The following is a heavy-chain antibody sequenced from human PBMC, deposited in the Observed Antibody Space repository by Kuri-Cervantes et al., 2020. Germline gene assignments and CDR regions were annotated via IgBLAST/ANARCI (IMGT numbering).Heavy chain of an antibody. D-gene: IGHD2-2*01. CDR3: ARDSTDIVVVPAAIVGRNGYFGYYYYGMDV. CDR2: IKQDGSEK. Sequence: GGSLRLSCAASGFTFSNYAMSWVRQAPGKGLEWVANIKQDGSEKYYVDSVKGRFTISRDNAKNSLYLQMNSLRDEDTAVYYCARDSTDIVVVPAAIVGRNGYFGYYYYGMDVWGQGTTVTVSS. J-gene: IGHJ6*02. V-gene: IGHV3-7*01. CDR1: GFTFSNYA.